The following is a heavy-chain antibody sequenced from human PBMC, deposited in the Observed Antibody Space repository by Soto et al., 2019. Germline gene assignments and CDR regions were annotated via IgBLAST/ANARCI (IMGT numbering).Heavy chain of an antibody. CDR3: ARAKGAVAAAGKGWFDL. Sequence: PSETLSLTCAVSVVSISSGGYSCSWIRQPPGKGLEWIGYIYHSGSTYYNPSLKSRVTISVDRSKNQFSLKLSSVTAADTAVYYCARAKGAVAAAGKGWFDLWGQGTLVTVSS. V-gene: IGHV4-30-2*01. CDR1: VVSISSGGYS. CDR2: IYHSGST. D-gene: IGHD6-13*01. J-gene: IGHJ5*02.